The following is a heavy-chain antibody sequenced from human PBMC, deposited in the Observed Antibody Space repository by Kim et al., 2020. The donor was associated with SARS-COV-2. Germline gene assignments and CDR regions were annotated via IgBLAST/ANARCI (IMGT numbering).Heavy chain of an antibody. CDR3: TSPGGYSSSWYY. J-gene: IGHJ4*02. V-gene: IGHV3-73*01. D-gene: IGHD6-13*01. CDR2: IRSKANSYAT. Sequence: GGSLRLSCAASGFTFSGSAMHWVRQASGKGLEWVGRIRSKANSYATAYAASVKGRFTISRDDSKNTAYLQMNSLKTEDTAVYYCTSPGGYSSSWYYWGQGTLVTVPT. CDR1: GFTFSGSA.